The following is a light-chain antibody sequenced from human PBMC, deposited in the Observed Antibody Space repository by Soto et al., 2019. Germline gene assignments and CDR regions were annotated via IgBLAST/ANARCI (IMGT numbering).Light chain of an antibody. CDR1: LSVGSY. CDR3: QQGSV. CDR2: EAS. Sequence: ETVLTQSPATLSLSPGERGTLSCRDSLSVGSYLAWYQQKPGQAPRLLIYEASNRATGIPARFSGSGSGTDFTPTIGSLETEDFAAYYCQQGSVFGGGTKVEIK. V-gene: IGKV3-11*01. J-gene: IGKJ4*01.